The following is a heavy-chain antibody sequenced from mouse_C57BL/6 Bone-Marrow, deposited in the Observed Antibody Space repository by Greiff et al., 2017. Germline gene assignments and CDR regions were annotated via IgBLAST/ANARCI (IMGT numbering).Heavy chain of an antibody. CDR3: ARPYYSNYWYFDV. D-gene: IGHD2-5*01. V-gene: IGHV1-55*01. J-gene: IGHJ1*03. CDR1: GYTFTSYW. CDR2: IYPGSGST. Sequence: VQLQQPGAELVKPGASVQMSCTASGYTFTSYWITWVKQRPGQGLEWIGDIYPGSGSTNYNEKFKSKATLTVDTSSSTAYMQLSSLTSEDSAVYYCARPYYSNYWYFDVWGTGTTVTVSS.